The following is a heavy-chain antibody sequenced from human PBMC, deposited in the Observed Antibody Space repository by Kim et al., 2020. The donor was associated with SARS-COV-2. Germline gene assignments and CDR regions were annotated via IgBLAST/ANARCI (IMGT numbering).Heavy chain of an antibody. D-gene: IGHD6-13*01. J-gene: IGHJ4*02. CDR1: GFTFSSYG. Sequence: GGSLRLSCAASGFTFSSYGMHWVRQAPGKGLEWVAVISYDGSNKYYADSVKGRFTISRDNSKNTQYLQMHSLRAEDTXVYYCAKAKEQRVPKCDYWGQ. V-gene: IGHV3-30*18. CDR2: ISYDGSNK. CDR3: AKAKEQRVPKCDY.